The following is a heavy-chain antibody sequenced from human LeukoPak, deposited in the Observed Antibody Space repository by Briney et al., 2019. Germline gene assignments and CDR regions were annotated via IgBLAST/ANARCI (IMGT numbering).Heavy chain of an antibody. V-gene: IGHV3-15*01. D-gene: IGHD5-12*01. CDR3: TTTTYSGYLRNDY. CDR2: IKSKTDGGTT. J-gene: IGHJ4*02. Sequence: AGGSLRLSCAASGFTFSNAWMSWVRQAPGKGLEWVGRIKSKTDGGTTDYAAPVKGRFTISRDDSKNTLYLQMNSLKTEDTAVYYCTTTTYSGYLRNDYWGQGTLVTVSS. CDR1: GFTFSNAW.